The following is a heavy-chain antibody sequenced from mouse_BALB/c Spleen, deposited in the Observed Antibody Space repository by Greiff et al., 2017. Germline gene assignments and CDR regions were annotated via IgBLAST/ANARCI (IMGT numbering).Heavy chain of an antibody. CDR3: TGEYYAMDY. V-gene: IGHV14-4*02. J-gene: IGHJ4*01. CDR1: GFNIKDYY. Sequence: EVKLMESGAELVRSGASVKLSCTASGFNIKDYYMHWVKQRPEQGLEWIGWIDPENGDTEYAPKFQGKATMTADTSSNTAYLQLSSLTSEDTAVYYCTGEYYAMDYWGQGTSVTVSS. CDR2: IDPENGDT.